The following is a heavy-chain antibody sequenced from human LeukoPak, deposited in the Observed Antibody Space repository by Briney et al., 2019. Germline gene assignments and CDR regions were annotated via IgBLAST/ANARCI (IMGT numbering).Heavy chain of an antibody. CDR1: GGTFSSYA. CDR2: IIPIFGTA. CDR3: ARAPSRAWELLHY. J-gene: IGHJ4*02. V-gene: IGHV1-69*13. D-gene: IGHD1-26*01. Sequence: VASVKVSCKASGGTFSSYAMSWVRQAPGQGLEWMGGIIPIFGTANYAQKFQGRVTITADESTSTAYMELSSLRSEDTAVYYCARAPSRAWELLHYWGQGTLVTVSS.